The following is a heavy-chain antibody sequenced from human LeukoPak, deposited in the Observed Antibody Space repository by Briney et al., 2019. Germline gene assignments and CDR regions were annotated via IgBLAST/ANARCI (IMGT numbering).Heavy chain of an antibody. Sequence: GASVKVSCKVSGYTLTELSMHWVRQAPGKGLEWMGGFDPEDGETFYAQKFQGRVTMTEDTSTDTAYMELSSLRSEDTAVYYCATPMVRGVTPTSFDYWGQGTLVTVSS. J-gene: IGHJ4*02. CDR1: GYTLTELS. D-gene: IGHD3-10*01. V-gene: IGHV1-24*01. CDR2: FDPEDGET. CDR3: ATPMVRGVTPTSFDY.